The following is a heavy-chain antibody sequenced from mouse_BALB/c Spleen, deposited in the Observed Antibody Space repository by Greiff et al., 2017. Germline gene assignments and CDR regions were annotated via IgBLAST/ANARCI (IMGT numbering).Heavy chain of an antibody. CDR3: AKTVYYGNPAYFEV. CDR2: INPYNDGT. CDR1: GYTFTSYV. V-gene: IGHV1-14*01. Sequence: EVKLMESGPELVKPGASVKMSCKASGYTFTSYVMHWVKQKPGQGLEWIGYINPYNDGTKYNEKFKGKATLTSDKSSSTAYMELSSLTSEDSAVYYCAKTVYYGNPAYFEVWGAGTTVTVSS. J-gene: IGHJ1*01. D-gene: IGHD2-1*01.